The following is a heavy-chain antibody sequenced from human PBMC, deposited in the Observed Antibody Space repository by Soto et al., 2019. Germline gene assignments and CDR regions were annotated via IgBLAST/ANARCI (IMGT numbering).Heavy chain of an antibody. D-gene: IGHD5-18*01. CDR3: ARDKGYSCGSELGNFGMDV. J-gene: IGHJ6*02. Sequence: WASVKVSCKASGGTFSSYAISWVRQAPGQGLEWMGGIIPIFGTANYAQKFQGRVTITADESTSTAYMELSSLRSEDTAVYYCARDKGYSCGSELGNFGMDVWGQGTTVTVSS. CDR2: IIPIFGTA. CDR1: GGTFSSYA. V-gene: IGHV1-69*13.